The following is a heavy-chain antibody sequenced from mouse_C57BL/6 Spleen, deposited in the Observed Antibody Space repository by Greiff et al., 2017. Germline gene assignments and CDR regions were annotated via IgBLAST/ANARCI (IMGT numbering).Heavy chain of an antibody. J-gene: IGHJ1*03. CDR1: GYTFTDYN. CDR3: GRRWDSWYFDV. Sequence: VQLQQPGPELVKPGASVKIPCKASGYTFTDYNMDWVKQSHGKSLEWIGDINPNNGGTNYNQKFKGKATLTVDKSSSTAYMVLRSLTSEDTSVYYCGRRWDSWYFDVWGTGTTVTVSS. V-gene: IGHV1-18*01. CDR2: INPNNGGT. D-gene: IGHD4-1*01.